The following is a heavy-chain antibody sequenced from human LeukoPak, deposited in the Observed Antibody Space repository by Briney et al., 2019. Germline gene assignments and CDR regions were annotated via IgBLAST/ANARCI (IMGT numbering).Heavy chain of an antibody. Sequence: GGSLRLSCAASGFTFTRYAMSWVRQAPGKGLEWVSALSGDGNTYYADSVKGRFTNSRDDSKNTLFLQMNSLRAEDTAVYFCAKVKWNLIGYFDYWGQGTLVTVSS. D-gene: IGHD1-20*01. CDR2: LSGDGNT. CDR3: AKVKWNLIGYFDY. V-gene: IGHV3-23*01. CDR1: GFTFTRYA. J-gene: IGHJ4*02.